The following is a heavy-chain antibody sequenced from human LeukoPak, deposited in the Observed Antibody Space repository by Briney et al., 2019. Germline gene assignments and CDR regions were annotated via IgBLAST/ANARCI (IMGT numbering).Heavy chain of an antibody. CDR2: IYYSGST. J-gene: IGHJ4*02. V-gene: IGHV4-59*01. D-gene: IGHD6-19*01. CDR1: GGSISSYY. CDR3: ARDSSGWATVFDY. Sequence: PSETLSLTCTVSGGSISSYYWSWIRQPPGKGLEWIGYIYYSGSTNYNPSLKSRVTISVDTSKNQFSLKLSSVTVADTAVYYCARDSSGWATVFDYWGQGTLVTVSS.